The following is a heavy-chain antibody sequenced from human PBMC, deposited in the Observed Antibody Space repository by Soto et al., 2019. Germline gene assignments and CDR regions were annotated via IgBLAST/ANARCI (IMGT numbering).Heavy chain of an antibody. CDR2: INPNSGGT. Sequence: GSVNVYCKAAGYTFTGDYMHLGRKAPGQGLEWMGWINPNSGGTNYAQKFQGRVTMTRDTSISTAYMELSRLRSDDAAVYYCARQSDSSSYLFDYWGQGTLVTVSS. V-gene: IGHV1-2*02. J-gene: IGHJ4*02. D-gene: IGHD6-6*01. CDR1: GYTFTGDY. CDR3: ARQSDSSSYLFDY.